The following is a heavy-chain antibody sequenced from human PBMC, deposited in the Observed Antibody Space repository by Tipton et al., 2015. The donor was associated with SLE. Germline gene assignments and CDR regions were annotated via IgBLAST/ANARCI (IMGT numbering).Heavy chain of an antibody. V-gene: IGHV4-4*08. J-gene: IGHJ6*04. Sequence: TLSLTCTVSGGSISSYYWSWIRQPPGKGLEWIGYIYTSGSTNYNPSLKSRVTISVDTSKNQFSLKLSSVTAADTAVYYCARDDGVYGSDVWGKGTTVTVSS. CDR3: ARDDGVYGSDV. CDR1: GGSISSYY. D-gene: IGHD3-10*01. CDR2: IYTSGST.